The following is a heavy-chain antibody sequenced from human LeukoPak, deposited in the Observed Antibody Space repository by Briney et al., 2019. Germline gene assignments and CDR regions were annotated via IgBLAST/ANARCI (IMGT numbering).Heavy chain of an antibody. CDR1: GGSISSSSYY. V-gene: IGHV4-39*01. D-gene: IGHD1-1*01. CDR2: IPYSGRT. CDR3: ARKKTGATNGLDV. J-gene: IGHJ6*02. Sequence: SETLSLTCTVSGGSISSSSYYWGWIRQPPGEGPEWIGSIPYSGRTHYNPSLKSRVSISVDTSKNQFSLNLSSVTAADTAVYYCARKKTGATNGLDVWGQGTTVTVSS.